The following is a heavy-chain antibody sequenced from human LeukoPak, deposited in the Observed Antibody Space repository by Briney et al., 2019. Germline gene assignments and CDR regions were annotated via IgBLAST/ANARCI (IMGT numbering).Heavy chain of an antibody. Sequence: SEPVSLTCTVSGGSISSYYWSWIRQPPGKGLEWIGYIYYSGSTNYNPSLKSRVTISVDTSKNQFSLKLSSVTAADTAVYYCARLIPSRSYEVDAFDIWGQGTIVTACS. CDR2: IYYSGST. D-gene: IGHD1-26*01. J-gene: IGHJ3*02. CDR3: ARLIPSRSYEVDAFDI. CDR1: GGSISSYY. V-gene: IGHV4-59*08.